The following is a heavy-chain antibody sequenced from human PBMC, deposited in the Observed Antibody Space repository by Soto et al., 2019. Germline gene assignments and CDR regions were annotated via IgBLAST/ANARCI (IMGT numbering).Heavy chain of an antibody. Sequence: PSETLSLTCTVSVGSINNNNYYWAWIGQPTGKGLSWIASIYYDGSTYYNSSLKSRVTISRDTSKNHFSLRLTSMTAADTAVYYCATVLVGATRHPDSDSWGQGTLVTSPQ. CDR3: ATVLVGATRHPDSDS. CDR2: IYYDGST. D-gene: IGHD2-15*01. J-gene: IGHJ4*02. CDR1: VGSINNNNYY. V-gene: IGHV4-39*02.